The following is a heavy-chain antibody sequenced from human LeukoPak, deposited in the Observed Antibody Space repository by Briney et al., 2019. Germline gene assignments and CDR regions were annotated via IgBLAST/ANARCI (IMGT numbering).Heavy chain of an antibody. D-gene: IGHD3-10*01. J-gene: IGHJ4*02. CDR3: PKNADRKWFRGLGIHYFDY. CDR2: ISFDGREK. CDR1: GFIFSSYG. V-gene: IGHV3-30*18. Sequence: PGGSLRLSCTASGFIFSSYGMNWVRQAPGKGLEWVATISFDGREKYYADSVKGRFTISRDNSKNTLYLQVNSLRPDDTAVYYCPKNADRKWFRGLGIHYFDYWGQGTLVTGSS.